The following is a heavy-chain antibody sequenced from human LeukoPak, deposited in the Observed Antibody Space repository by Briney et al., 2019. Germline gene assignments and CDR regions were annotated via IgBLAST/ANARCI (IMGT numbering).Heavy chain of an antibody. V-gene: IGHV3-23*01. CDR3: AKDFRGSGYFFDY. CDR1: GLTFSSYA. CDR2: ISGAGDNA. Sequence: GGSLRLSCAASGLTFSSYAVSWVRQAPGKGLEWVSAISGAGDNAFYADSVKGRFTISRDNSKNTLYLQMNSLRAEDTAVYYCAKDFRGSGYFFDYWGQGTLVTVS. D-gene: IGHD2-15*01. J-gene: IGHJ4*02.